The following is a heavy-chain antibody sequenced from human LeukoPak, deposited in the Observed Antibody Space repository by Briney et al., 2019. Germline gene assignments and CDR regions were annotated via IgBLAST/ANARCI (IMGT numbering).Heavy chain of an antibody. D-gene: IGHD6-19*01. CDR2: IDWDDDK. J-gene: IGHJ4*02. CDR1: GGSISSYY. CDR3: ARIRVAVAGTKIDY. Sequence: TLSLTCTVSGGSISSYYWSWIRQPPGKALEWLARIDWDDDKYYSTSLKTRLTISKDTSKNQVVLTMTNMDPVDTATYYCARIRVAVAGTKIDYWGQGTLVTVSS. V-gene: IGHV2-70*11.